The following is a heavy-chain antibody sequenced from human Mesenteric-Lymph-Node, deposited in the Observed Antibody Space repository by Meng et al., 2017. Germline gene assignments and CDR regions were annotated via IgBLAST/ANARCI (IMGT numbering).Heavy chain of an antibody. CDR3: ARDFGDGIQLWLFPYKPYGMDV. CDR1: GFTFSSYW. D-gene: IGHD5-18*01. Sequence: GGSLRLSCAASGFTFSSYWMSWVRQAPGKGLEWVSYISASGRAIYQLDSVKGRFTISRDNAKNSLYLQMSSLRAEDTAVYYCARDFGDGIQLWLFPYKPYGMDVWGQGTTVTVSS. CDR2: ISASGRAI. J-gene: IGHJ6*02. V-gene: IGHV3-48*04.